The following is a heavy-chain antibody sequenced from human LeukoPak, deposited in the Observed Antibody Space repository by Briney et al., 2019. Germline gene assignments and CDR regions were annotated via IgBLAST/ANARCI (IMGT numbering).Heavy chain of an antibody. CDR2: ISGSGGST. J-gene: IGHJ4*02. CDR1: GFTFSSYA. CDR3: AKDPFQRGGDYYDSSGYI. D-gene: IGHD3-22*01. Sequence: GGSLRLSCAVSGFTFSSYAMSWVRQAPGKGLEWVSAISGSGGSTYYADSVKGRFTISRDNSKNTLYLQMNSLRAEDTAVYYCAKDPFQRGGDYYDSSGYIWGQGTLVTVSS. V-gene: IGHV3-23*01.